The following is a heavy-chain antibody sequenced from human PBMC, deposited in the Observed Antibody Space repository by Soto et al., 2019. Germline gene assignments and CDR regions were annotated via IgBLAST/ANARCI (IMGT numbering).Heavy chain of an antibody. CDR3: ARVERGTATAVVDAFDI. CDR1: GGSVNSGNYY. J-gene: IGHJ3*02. Sequence: QVQLQQWGAGLLKPSETLSLTCAVFGGSVNSGNYYWSWIRQPPGKGLEWIGEMSHSGGTHFNPSLKGRVSISVDTSKIQFSLKLSSVSAAGTALYYCARVERGTATAVVDAFDIWGPGTMVTVSS. CDR2: MSHSGGT. V-gene: IGHV4-34*01. D-gene: IGHD2-21*02.